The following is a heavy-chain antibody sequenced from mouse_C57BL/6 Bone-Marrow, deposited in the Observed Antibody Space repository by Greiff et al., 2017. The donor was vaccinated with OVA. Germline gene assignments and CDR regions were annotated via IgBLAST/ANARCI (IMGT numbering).Heavy chain of an antibody. J-gene: IGHJ3*01. CDR2: IYPRSGNT. V-gene: IGHV1-81*01. CDR1: GYTFTSYG. CDR3: ARDRGHRGCAY. Sequence: VQLQQSGAELARPGASVKLSCKASGYTFTSYGLSWVKQRPGQGLEWIGEIYPRSGNTYYNEKFKGKATLTADQSSSTAYMELRSLTSEDSAVYFCARDRGHRGCAYGGQGTLVTVSA.